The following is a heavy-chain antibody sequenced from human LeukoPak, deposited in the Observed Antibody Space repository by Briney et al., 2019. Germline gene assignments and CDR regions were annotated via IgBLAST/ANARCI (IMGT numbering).Heavy chain of an antibody. CDR3: ARDLGYSSGPNY. D-gene: IGHD6-19*01. V-gene: IGHV3-48*04. J-gene: IGHJ4*02. CDR2: ISSSGSTI. Sequence: GGTLRLSCAASGFTFSNSGMSWVRQAPGKGLEWVSYISSSGSTIYYADSVKGRFTISRDNAKNSLYLQMNSLRAEDTAVYYCARDLGYSSGPNYWGQGTRVTVSS. CDR1: GFTFSNSG.